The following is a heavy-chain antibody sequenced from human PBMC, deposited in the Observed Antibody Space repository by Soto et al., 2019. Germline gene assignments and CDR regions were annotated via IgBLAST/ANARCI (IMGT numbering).Heavy chain of an antibody. D-gene: IGHD2-2*01. Sequence: SETLSLTCTVSGGSISSSSYYWGWIRQPPGKGLEWIGSIYYSGSTYYNPSLKSRVTISVDTSKNQFSLKLSSVTAADTAVYYCATQASWVVPAVPMGAFDIWGQGTMVTVSS. CDR2: IYYSGST. CDR3: ATQASWVVPAVPMGAFDI. V-gene: IGHV4-39*01. J-gene: IGHJ3*02. CDR1: GGSISSSSYY.